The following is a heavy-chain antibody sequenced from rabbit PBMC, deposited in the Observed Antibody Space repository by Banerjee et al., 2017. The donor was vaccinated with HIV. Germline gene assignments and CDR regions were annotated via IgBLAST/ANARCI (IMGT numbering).Heavy chain of an antibody. CDR3: ARGVVGGGGNWGL. D-gene: IGHD1-1*01. CDR2: LNTSSGNT. CDR1: AFSFSHKYV. J-gene: IGHJ4*01. V-gene: IGHV1S45*01. Sequence: LVKPAGSLTLPCTASAFSFSHKYVMCWVRQAPGKGLEWIACLNTSSGNTVYATWAKGRFTISKTSWTTVTLQMTSLTAADTASYFGARGVVGGGGNWGLWGPGTLVTVS.